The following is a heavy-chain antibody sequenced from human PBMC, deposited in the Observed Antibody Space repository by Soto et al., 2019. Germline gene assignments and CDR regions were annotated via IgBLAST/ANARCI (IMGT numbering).Heavy chain of an antibody. D-gene: IGHD6-19*01. CDR1: GGSIISGDYY. V-gene: IGHV4-30-4*01. CDR2: IYYSGST. CDR3: ARGGEQWLVPYYFDY. J-gene: IGHJ4*02. Sequence: SETLSLTCTVSGGSIISGDYYWSWIRQPPGKGLEWIGYIYYSGSTYYNPSLKSRVTISVDTSKNQFSLKLSSVTAADTAVYYCARGGEQWLVPYYFDYWGQGTLVTVSS.